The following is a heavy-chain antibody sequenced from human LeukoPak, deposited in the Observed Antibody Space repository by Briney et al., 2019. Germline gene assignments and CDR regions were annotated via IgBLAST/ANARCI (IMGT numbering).Heavy chain of an antibody. CDR2: ISWNSGSI. D-gene: IGHD3-10*01. CDR3: AGAYGSGSNYGMDV. CDR1: GFTFDDYA. V-gene: IGHV3-9*01. Sequence: GGSLRLSCAASGFTFDDYAMHWVRQAPGKGLEWVSGISWNSGSIGYADSVKGRFTISKDNAKNSLYLQMNSLRAEDTAVYYCAGAYGSGSNYGMDVWGQGTTVTVSS. J-gene: IGHJ6*02.